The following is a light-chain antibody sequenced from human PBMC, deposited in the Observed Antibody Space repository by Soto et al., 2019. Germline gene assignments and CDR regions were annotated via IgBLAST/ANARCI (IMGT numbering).Light chain of an antibody. CDR2: AAS. V-gene: IGKV1D-16*01. J-gene: IGKJ4*01. CDR1: QTINIW. CDR3: QQYSSYPTS. Sequence: DIQMTQSPSSVSASVGDTVIITCRASQTINIWLGWHQQKPNEAPKSLIFAASILESGVPSRFRGSGSGTEFTLTITSLQPEGFGTYFCQQYSSYPTSFGGGTKIEI.